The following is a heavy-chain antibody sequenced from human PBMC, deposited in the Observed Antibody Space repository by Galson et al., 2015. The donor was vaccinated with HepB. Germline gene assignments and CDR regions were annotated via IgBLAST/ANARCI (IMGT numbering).Heavy chain of an antibody. V-gene: IGHV3-30*18. D-gene: IGHD3-9*01. CDR3: VKDLGYFDWLRGDDAFDV. CDR2: IAYDGSNR. J-gene: IGHJ3*01. Sequence: SLRLSCAASGFTFNSYGMHWVRQAPGKGLEWVSVIAYDGSNRYYAESVKGRFTISRDSSKDTVDLQMDSLRAEDTAVYYCVKDLGYFDWLRGDDAFDVWGQGTMVTVSS. CDR1: GFTFNSYG.